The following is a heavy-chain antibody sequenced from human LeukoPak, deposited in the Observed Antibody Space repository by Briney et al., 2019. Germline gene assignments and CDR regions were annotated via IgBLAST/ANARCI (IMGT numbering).Heavy chain of an antibody. D-gene: IGHD3-3*01. J-gene: IGHJ3*02. V-gene: IGHV3-23*01. CDR3: AKHLPYYDFWSGYHAFDI. CDR1: GFTFSSYA. Sequence: GGSLRLSCAASGFTFSSYAMSWVRQAPGKGLEWVSAISGSGGSTYYADSVKGRFTISRDNSKNTLYLQMNSLRAEDTAVYYCAKHLPYYDFWSGYHAFDIWGQGTMVTVSS. CDR2: ISGSGGST.